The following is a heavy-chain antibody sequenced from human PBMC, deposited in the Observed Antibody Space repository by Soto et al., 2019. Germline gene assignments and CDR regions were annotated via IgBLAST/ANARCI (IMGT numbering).Heavy chain of an antibody. D-gene: IGHD6-13*01. V-gene: IGHV3-23*01. J-gene: IGHJ1*01. CDR1: GFTFSSYA. Sequence: QPWGSLRLSCAASGFTFSSYAITWVRQAPGKGLEWVSAISGSRGSTYYADSVKSRFTISRDNSKNTLYLQMNSLRTEDTAVYYFAKDLHPCSPAAAEGHFQHWGQGTLVTVSS. CDR3: AKDLHPCSPAAAEGHFQH. CDR2: ISGSRGST.